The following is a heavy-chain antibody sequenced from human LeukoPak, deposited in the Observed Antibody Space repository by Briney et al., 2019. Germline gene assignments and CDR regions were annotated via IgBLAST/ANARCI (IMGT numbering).Heavy chain of an antibody. V-gene: IGHV3-48*01. CDR3: ARQKDGSYDY. CDR1: RFTFSSYN. D-gene: IGHD3-10*01. Sequence: GGSLRLSCAASRFTFSSYNMNWVRQAPGKGLEWVSFISSSSSTGYYADSVKGRFTISRDNAKKSLYLQMNSLRAEDTAVYYCARQKDGSYDYWGQGTLVTVSS. CDR2: ISSSSSTG. J-gene: IGHJ4*02.